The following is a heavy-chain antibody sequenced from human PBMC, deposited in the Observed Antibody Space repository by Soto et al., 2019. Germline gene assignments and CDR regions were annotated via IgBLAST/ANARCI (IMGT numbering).Heavy chain of an antibody. D-gene: IGHD1-26*01. V-gene: IGHV1-69*01. CDR3: ARHDGRESGRFTFDS. J-gene: IGHJ4*02. CDR2: IIPIFGTA. CDR1: GGPLISYA. Sequence: VKVACKASGGPLISYAIIWGRQAPGQGLEWMGGIIPIFGTANYAQKFQGRVTITADESTSTAYMELSSLRSEDTAVYYCARHDGRESGRFTFDSSGQGTQVTVS.